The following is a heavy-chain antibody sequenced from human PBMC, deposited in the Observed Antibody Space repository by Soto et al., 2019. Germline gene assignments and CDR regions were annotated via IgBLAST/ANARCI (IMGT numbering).Heavy chain of an antibody. CDR3: AHSPITMVRGVIFGQDMDV. J-gene: IGHJ6*03. V-gene: IGHV2-5*02. D-gene: IGHD3-10*01. Sequence: QPPGKALEWLALIYWDDDKRYSPSLKSRLTITKDTSKNQVVLTMTNMDPVDTATYYCAHSPITMVRGVIFGQDMDVWGKGTTVTVSS. CDR2: IYWDDDK.